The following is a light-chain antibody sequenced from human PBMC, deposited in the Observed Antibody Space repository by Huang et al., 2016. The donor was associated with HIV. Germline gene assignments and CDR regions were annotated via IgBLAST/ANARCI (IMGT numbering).Light chain of an antibody. CDR2: DVS. J-gene: IGKJ2*01. Sequence: EVVLTQSPATLSLSPGERATLSCRASHSVAPYLAWYQLKPGQAPRLLPYDVSNRDTGIPARFTGRGSGTDFTLTISRLEPEDFAVYYCQQRAAWPRTFGQGTKLEI. CDR1: HSVAPY. V-gene: IGKV3-11*01. CDR3: QQRAAWPRT.